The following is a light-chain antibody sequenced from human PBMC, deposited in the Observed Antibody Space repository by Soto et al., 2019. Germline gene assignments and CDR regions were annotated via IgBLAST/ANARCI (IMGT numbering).Light chain of an antibody. J-gene: IGKJ5*01. CDR3: QQRSNWPPIT. CDR1: QSVSSSY. V-gene: IGKV3-11*01. CDR2: DAS. Sequence: IVLTHSPGTLSLSPVERATLSFRSSQSVSSSYLAWYQQKPGQAPRLLIYDASNRATGIPARFSGSGSGTDFTLSISSLEPEDFAVYYCQQRSNWPPITFGQGTRLEIK.